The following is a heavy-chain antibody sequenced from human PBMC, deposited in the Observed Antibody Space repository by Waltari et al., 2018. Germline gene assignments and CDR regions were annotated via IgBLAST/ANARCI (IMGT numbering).Heavy chain of an antibody. V-gene: IGHV3-33*01. CDR2: IWYYGSNK. CDR3: ARAFYCSGGSCYPGDY. D-gene: IGHD2-15*01. Sequence: QVQLVESGGGVVQPGRSLRLSCAASGFTFSSYGMHWVRQAPGKGLEWVAVIWYYGSNKYYADSVKGRFTISRDNSKNTLYLQMNSLRADDTAVYYCARAFYCSGGSCYPGDYWGQGTLVTVSS. CDR1: GFTFSSYG. J-gene: IGHJ4*02.